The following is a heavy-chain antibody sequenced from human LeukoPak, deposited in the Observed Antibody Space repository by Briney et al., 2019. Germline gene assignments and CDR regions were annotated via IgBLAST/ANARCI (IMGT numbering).Heavy chain of an antibody. J-gene: IGHJ6*02. CDR3: ARGDCSSTSCYWVGYYYYYGMDV. D-gene: IGHD2-2*01. CDR1: GFTFSSYA. CDR2: ISYDGSNK. V-gene: IGHV3-30-3*01. Sequence: LAGGSLRLSCAASGFTFSSYAMHWVRQAPGKGLEWVAVISYDGSNKYYADSVKGRFTISRDNSKSTLYLQMNSLRAEDTAVYYCARGDCSSTSCYWVGYYYYYGMDVWGQGTTVTVSS.